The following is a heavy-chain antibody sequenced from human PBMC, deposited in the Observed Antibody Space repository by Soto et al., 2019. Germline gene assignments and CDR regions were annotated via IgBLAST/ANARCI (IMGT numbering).Heavy chain of an antibody. CDR3: ARDWGGISNYGSSMDV. D-gene: IGHD4-4*01. CDR2: IYYSGST. CDR1: GGSISSGGYY. J-gene: IGHJ6*02. Sequence: KASETLSLTCTVSGGSISSGGYYWSWIRQHPGKGLEWIGYIYYSGSTYYNPSLKSRVTISVDTSKNQFFLKLSSVTAADTAVYYCARDWGGISNYGSSMDVWGQGTTVTVSS. V-gene: IGHV4-31*03.